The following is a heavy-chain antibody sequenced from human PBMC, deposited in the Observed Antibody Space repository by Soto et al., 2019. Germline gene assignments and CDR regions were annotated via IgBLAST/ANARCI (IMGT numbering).Heavy chain of an antibody. J-gene: IGHJ4*02. V-gene: IGHV3-33*01. CDR2: TWFDGSNE. CDR3: ARDDVPYCGGDCCLDY. CDR1: GFDFSSYG. D-gene: IGHD2-21*02. Sequence: QVQLVESGGGVVQTGKSLRLSCAASGFDFSSYGMHWVRQAPGKGLEWVAITWFDGSNEFYGESVKERFTISRDNSKNMLYLEMNSLRAADTAVYYCARDDVPYCGGDCCLDYWGQGTPVTVSS.